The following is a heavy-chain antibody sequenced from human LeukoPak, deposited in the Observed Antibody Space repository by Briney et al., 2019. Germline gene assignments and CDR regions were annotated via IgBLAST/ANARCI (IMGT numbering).Heavy chain of an antibody. CDR3: TREDPVLYWFDP. Sequence: PSQTLSLTCAVSGGSISSGGYSWSWIRQPPGKGLEWIGYIYYSGSTYYNPSLKSRVTISVDTSKKQISLNLSSVTAADTAVYYCTREDPVLYWFDPWGQGTLVTVSS. J-gene: IGHJ5*02. CDR1: GGSISSGGYS. V-gene: IGHV4-30-2*01. CDR2: IYYSGST. D-gene: IGHD2-15*01.